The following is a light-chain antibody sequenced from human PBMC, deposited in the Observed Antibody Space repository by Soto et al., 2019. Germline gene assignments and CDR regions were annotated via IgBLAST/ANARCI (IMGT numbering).Light chain of an antibody. CDR1: QSVTSDY. CDR3: QQYGNSPPVT. Sequence: EIVLAQSPGTLSLSPGDRATLSCRASQSVTSDYLAWYQQKPGQAPRLLIYGASIRATGIPDRFSGSGSGTDFTFTISRLEPEDFAMYHCQQYGNSPPVTFGGGTKVEIK. J-gene: IGKJ4*01. CDR2: GAS. V-gene: IGKV3-20*01.